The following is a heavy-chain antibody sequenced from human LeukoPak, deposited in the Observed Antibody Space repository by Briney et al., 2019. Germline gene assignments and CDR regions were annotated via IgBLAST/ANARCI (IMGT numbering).Heavy chain of an antibody. J-gene: IGHJ4*02. V-gene: IGHV3-7*01. CDR3: ARGVYDSSGPTSDVPFDY. D-gene: IGHD3-22*01. Sequence: GGSLRLSCAASGFTFSSYWMSWVRQAPGKGLEWVANIKQDGSEKYYVDSVKGRFTISRDNAKNSLYLQMNSLRAEDTAVYYCARGVYDSSGPTSDVPFDYWGQGTLVTVSS. CDR2: IKQDGSEK. CDR1: GFTFSSYW.